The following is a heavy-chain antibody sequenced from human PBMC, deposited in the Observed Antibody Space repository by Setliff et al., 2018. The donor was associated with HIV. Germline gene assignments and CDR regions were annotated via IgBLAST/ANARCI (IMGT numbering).Heavy chain of an antibody. CDR2: VTDDGSV. J-gene: IGHJ6*02. CDR1: GGSLTNYY. CDR3: ARGLSCASTWCYTYYYYYGLDV. V-gene: IGHV4-34*01. Sequence: PSETLSLTCAVYGGSLTNYYWSWFRQSPGKGLEWIGEVTDDGSVNYNPSLKSRVTISLVTSKAQFSLKLDSVTAADTAVYYCARGLSCASTWCYTYYYYYGLDVWGQGTTVTVSS. D-gene: IGHD3-16*01.